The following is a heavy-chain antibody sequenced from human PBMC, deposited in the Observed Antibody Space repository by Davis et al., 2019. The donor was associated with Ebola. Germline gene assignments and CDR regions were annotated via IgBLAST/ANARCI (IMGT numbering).Heavy chain of an antibody. CDR3: ARLGYCSGGSCYFFDY. V-gene: IGHV4-59*01. D-gene: IGHD2-15*01. CDR2: IYYSGST. J-gene: IGHJ4*02. Sequence: GSLRLSCTVSGGSISSYYWSWIRQPPGKGLEWIGYIYYSGSTNYNPSLKSRVTISVDTSKNQFSLKLSSVTAADTAVYYCARLGYCSGGSCYFFDYWGQGTLVTVSS. CDR1: GGSISSYY.